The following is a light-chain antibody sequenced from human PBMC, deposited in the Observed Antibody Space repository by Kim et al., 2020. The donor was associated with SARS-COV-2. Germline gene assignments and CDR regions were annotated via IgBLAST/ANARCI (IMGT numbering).Light chain of an antibody. CDR3: QQYASSYS. J-gene: IGKJ2*03. Sequence: SLSPGERAAHSWRAGQDVRSSDLAWCQQGRGQAPRLLIYGASSRATGIPDRFSGRGAGTDFTLTVSRLEPEDFAVYYCQQYASSYSFGQGTKLEI. V-gene: IGKV3-20*01. CDR1: QDVRSSD. CDR2: GAS.